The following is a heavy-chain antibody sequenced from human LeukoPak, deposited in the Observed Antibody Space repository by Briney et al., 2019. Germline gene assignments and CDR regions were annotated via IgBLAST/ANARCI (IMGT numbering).Heavy chain of an antibody. Sequence: SETLSLTCTVSGGSISSSSYYWGWIRQPPGKGLEWIGNIYYSGNTYYNPSLKSRVTISVDTSKNQFSLKLTSVTAADTAVYYCARLPAYCSTTSCSFDSWGQGTLVAVSS. V-gene: IGHV4-39*01. CDR3: ARLPAYCSTTSCSFDS. J-gene: IGHJ4*02. D-gene: IGHD2-2*01. CDR1: GGSISSSSYY. CDR2: IYYSGNT.